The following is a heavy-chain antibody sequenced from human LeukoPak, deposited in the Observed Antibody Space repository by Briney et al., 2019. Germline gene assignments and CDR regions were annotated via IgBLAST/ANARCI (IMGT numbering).Heavy chain of an antibody. CDR2: IYDSGST. Sequence: PSETLSLTCTVSGASIRSGDYYWSWIRQPPGKGLEWIGYIYDSGSTYYNPSLKSRITISVDTSENRFSLKLSSVTATDTAVYYCARDCSGGSCYGAFAIWGQGTMVTVSS. D-gene: IGHD2-15*01. CDR1: GASIRSGDYY. J-gene: IGHJ3*02. CDR3: ARDCSGGSCYGAFAI. V-gene: IGHV4-30-4*01.